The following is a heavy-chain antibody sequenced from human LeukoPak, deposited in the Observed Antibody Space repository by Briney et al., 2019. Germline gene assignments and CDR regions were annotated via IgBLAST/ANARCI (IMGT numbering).Heavy chain of an antibody. J-gene: IGHJ6*03. CDR3: TRPGLYDFWSGYGDYYYYYYMDV. V-gene: IGHV3-73*01. CDR2: IRSKANSYAT. Sequence: PGGSLKLSCAASGFTFSGSAMHWVRQASGKGLEWVGRIRSKANSYATAYAASVKGRSTISRDDSKNTAYLQMNSLKTEDTAVYYSTRPGLYDFWSGYGDYYYYYYMDVWGKGTTVTVSS. D-gene: IGHD3-3*01. CDR1: GFTFSGSA.